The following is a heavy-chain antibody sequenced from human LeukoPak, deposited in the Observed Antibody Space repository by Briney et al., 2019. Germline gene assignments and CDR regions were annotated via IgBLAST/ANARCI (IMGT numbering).Heavy chain of an antibody. CDR3: ARVSTWDVVPAALRVGYAFDI. J-gene: IGHJ3*02. Sequence: SETLSLTCTVSGGSISSGDYYWSWIRQPPGKGLEWIGYIYTSGSTNYNPSLKSRVTISVDTSKNQFSLKLSSVTAADTAVYYCARVSTWDVVPAALRVGYAFDIWGQGTMVTVSS. CDR1: GGSISSGDYY. CDR2: IYTSGST. V-gene: IGHV4-30-4*08. D-gene: IGHD2-2*01.